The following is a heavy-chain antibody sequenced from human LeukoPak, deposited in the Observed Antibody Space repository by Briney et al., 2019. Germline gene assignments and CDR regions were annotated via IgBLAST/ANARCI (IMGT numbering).Heavy chain of an antibody. J-gene: IGHJ3*02. Sequence: PGGSLRLSCTASGFTFGDYAMSWFRQAPGKGLEWVGFIRSKAYGGTTEYAASVKGRFTISRDDSKNSLYLQMNSLKTEDTAVYYCARGGSYVAFDIWGQGTMVTVSS. V-gene: IGHV3-49*03. CDR1: GFTFGDYA. CDR2: IRSKAYGGTT. D-gene: IGHD1-26*01. CDR3: ARGGSYVAFDI.